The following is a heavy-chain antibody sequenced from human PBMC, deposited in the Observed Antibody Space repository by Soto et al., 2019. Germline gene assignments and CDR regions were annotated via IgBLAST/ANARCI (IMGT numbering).Heavy chain of an antibody. V-gene: IGHV4-30-4*01. Sequence: SETLSLTCTVSGGSISSGDYYWSWIRQPPGKGLEWIGYIYYSGSTYYNPSLKGRVTISVDTSKNQFSLKLSSVTAADTAVYYCARLYCSGGSCYSGYSNYYYGMDVWGQGTTVTVSS. CDR1: GGSISSGDYY. CDR2: IYYSGST. CDR3: ARLYCSGGSCYSGYSNYYYGMDV. J-gene: IGHJ6*02. D-gene: IGHD2-15*01.